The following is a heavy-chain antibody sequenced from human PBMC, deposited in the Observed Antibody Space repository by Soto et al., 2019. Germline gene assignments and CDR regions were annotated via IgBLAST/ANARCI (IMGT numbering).Heavy chain of an antibody. V-gene: IGHV3-23*01. D-gene: IGHD3-22*01. CDR3: AKVPITMIVVVTHNWFDP. CDR1: GFTFSSYA. CDR2: ISGSGGST. J-gene: IGHJ5*02. Sequence: GGSLRLSCAASGFTFSSYAMSWVRQAPGKGQEWVSAISGSGGSTYYADSVKGRFTISRDNSKNTLYLQMNSLRAEDTAVYYCAKVPITMIVVVTHNWFDPWGQGTLVTVSS.